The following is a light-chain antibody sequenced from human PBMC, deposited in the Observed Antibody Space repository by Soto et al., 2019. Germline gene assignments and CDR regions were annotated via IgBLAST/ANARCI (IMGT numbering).Light chain of an antibody. CDR3: SSYTSSSSYV. CDR1: SSDVGGYNS. Sequence: QSALTQPASVSGSPGQSIAISCTGTSSDVGGYNSVSWYQQYPGKAPKLMIHDVTNRPSGVSDRFSGSKSGNTASLTISGLQAEDEADYYCSSYTSSSSYVFGIGTKVTVL. J-gene: IGLJ1*01. V-gene: IGLV2-14*01. CDR2: DVT.